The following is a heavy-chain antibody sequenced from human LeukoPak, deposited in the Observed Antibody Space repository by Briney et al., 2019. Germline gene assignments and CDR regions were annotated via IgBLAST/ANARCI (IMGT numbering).Heavy chain of an antibody. J-gene: IGHJ6*03. D-gene: IGHD5-12*01. CDR1: GYTFTGYY. Sequence: ASVKVSCKASGYTFTGYYMHWVRQAPGQGLEWMGWINPNSGGTNYAQKFQGRVTMTRDTSISTACMELSRLRSDDTAVYYCASFVATTPYNYYYYMDVWGKGTTVTVFS. CDR3: ASFVATTPYNYYYYMDV. V-gene: IGHV1-2*02. CDR2: INPNSGGT.